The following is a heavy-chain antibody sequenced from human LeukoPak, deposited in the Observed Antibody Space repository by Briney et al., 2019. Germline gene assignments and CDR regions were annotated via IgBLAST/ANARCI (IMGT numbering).Heavy chain of an antibody. J-gene: IGHJ4*02. CDR3: ARGDYCSGGSCYLNY. D-gene: IGHD2-15*01. V-gene: IGHV4-34*01. Sequence: SETLSLTCAVYGGSFSGYYWGWIRQPPGKGLEWIGEINHSGSTTYNPSLKTRVTISVDTFKNQFSLKVTSVTAADTAVYYCARGDYCSGGSCYLNYWGQGTLVTVSS. CDR2: INHSGST. CDR1: GGSFSGYY.